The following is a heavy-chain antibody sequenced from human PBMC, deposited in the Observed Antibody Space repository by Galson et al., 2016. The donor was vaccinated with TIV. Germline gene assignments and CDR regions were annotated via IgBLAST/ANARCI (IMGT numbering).Heavy chain of an antibody. CDR3: ATWGAASDWLEEVYFDY. CDR2: INPSGGTT. V-gene: IGHV1-46*01. D-gene: IGHD2-15*01. CDR1: GYSFTRYY. Sequence: SVKVSCKASGYSFTRYYMHWVRQAPGQGLEWMGIINPSGGTTVYAEKFQGRVTMTSDKSTDTAYMELSSLKSEDTAVYYCATWGAASDWLEEVYFDYWGQGSLVTVSS. J-gene: IGHJ4*02.